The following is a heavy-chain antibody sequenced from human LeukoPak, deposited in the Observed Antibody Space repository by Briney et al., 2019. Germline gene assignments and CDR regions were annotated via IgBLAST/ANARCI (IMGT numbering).Heavy chain of an antibody. J-gene: IGHJ4*02. V-gene: IGHV1-18*01. CDR2: ISAYNGNT. Sequence: ASVKVSCKASGYTFTSYGIGWVRQAPGQGLEWMGWISAYNGNTNYAQKLQGRVTMTTDTSTSTAYMELRSLRSDDTAVYYCARAVCGGGSCYFDYWGQGTLVTVSS. CDR3: ARAVCGGGSCYFDY. CDR1: GYTFTSYG. D-gene: IGHD2-15*01.